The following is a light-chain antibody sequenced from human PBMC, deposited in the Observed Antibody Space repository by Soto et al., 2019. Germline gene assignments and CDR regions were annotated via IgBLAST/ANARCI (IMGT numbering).Light chain of an antibody. J-gene: IGKJ4*01. Sequence: EIVLTQSPGTLSLSPGERATLSCRASQSVMNSNYLAWYQQKPGQAPRLLIYGTSSRATGIPDRFSGSGSGTDFTLTISRLESEDFALYHCQQYDTSPLTFGGGTKVDIK. V-gene: IGKV3-20*01. CDR1: QSVMNSNY. CDR3: QQYDTSPLT. CDR2: GTS.